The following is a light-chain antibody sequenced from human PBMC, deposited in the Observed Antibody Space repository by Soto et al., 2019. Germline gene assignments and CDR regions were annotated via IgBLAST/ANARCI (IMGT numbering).Light chain of an antibody. V-gene: IGKV3-20*01. CDR1: QSVSSY. CDR3: QQYGGSPRT. CDR2: GAS. J-gene: IGKJ1*01. Sequence: EVVLSQSPGTLSLSSGGRATLSCRASQSVSSYLAWSQQKPGQAPRLLIYGASSRATGIPDRFSGSGSGTEFTLTISRLDPEDFAVYYCQQYGGSPRTFGQGTKVDI.